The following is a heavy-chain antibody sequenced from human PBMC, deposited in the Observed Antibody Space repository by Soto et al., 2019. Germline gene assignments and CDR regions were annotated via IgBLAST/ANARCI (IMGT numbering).Heavy chain of an antibody. Sequence: SETLSLTCAVSGGSISSGGYSWSWIRQPPGKGLEWIGYIYHSGSTYYNPSLKSRVTISVDRSKNQFSLKLSSVTAADTAVYYCARHARSYYYYYMDVWGKGTTVTVSS. V-gene: IGHV4-30-2*02. D-gene: IGHD2-2*01. J-gene: IGHJ6*03. CDR2: IYHSGST. CDR1: GGSISSGGYS. CDR3: ARHARSYYYYYMDV.